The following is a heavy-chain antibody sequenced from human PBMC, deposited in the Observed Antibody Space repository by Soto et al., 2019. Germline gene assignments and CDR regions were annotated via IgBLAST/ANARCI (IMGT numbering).Heavy chain of an antibody. V-gene: IGHV1-69*02. CDR3: ARLCGSCYDNWFDP. D-gene: IGHD2-15*01. CDR2: IIPILGIA. J-gene: IGHJ5*02. Sequence: QVQLVQSGAEVKKPGSSVKVSCKASGGTFSSYTISWVRQAPGQGLEWMGRIIPILGIANYAQKFQGRVTITADKSTSTAYMELSSLRSEDTAVYYCARLCGSCYDNWFDPWGQGTLVTVAS. CDR1: GGTFSSYT.